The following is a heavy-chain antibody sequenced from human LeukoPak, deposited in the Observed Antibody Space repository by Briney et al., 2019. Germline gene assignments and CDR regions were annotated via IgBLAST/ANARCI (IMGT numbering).Heavy chain of an antibody. CDR1: GGSISSSSYY. Sequence: PSETLSLTCTVSGGSISSSSYYWGWIRQPPGKGLEWIGSIYYSGSTYYNPSLKSRVTISVDTSKNQFSLKLSSVTAADTAVYYCAREVGGRLRFFDSETGYYFDYWGQGTLVTVSS. CDR2: IYYSGST. V-gene: IGHV4-39*07. CDR3: AREVGGRLRFFDSETGYYFDY. J-gene: IGHJ4*02. D-gene: IGHD3-3*01.